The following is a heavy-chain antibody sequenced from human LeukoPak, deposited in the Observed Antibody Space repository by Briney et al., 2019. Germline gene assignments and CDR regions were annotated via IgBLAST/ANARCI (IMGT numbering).Heavy chain of an antibody. CDR2: FDPEDGET. CDR3: ARGTDYDILTGYYYYGMDV. CDR1: GYTLTELS. J-gene: IGHJ6*02. Sequence: ASVKVSCKVSGYTLTELSMHWVRQAPGKGLEWMGGFDPEDGETIYAQKFQGRVTMTRNTSISTAYMELSSLRSEDTAVYYCARGTDYDILTGYYYYGMDVWGQGTTVTVSS. V-gene: IGHV1-24*01. D-gene: IGHD3-9*01.